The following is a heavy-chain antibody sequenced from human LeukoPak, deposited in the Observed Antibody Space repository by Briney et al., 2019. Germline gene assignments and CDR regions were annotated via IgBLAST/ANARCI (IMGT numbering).Heavy chain of an antibody. Sequence: GGSLRLSCAASGFTFSSYAMSWVRQAPGKGLEWVSAISGTVGSTYYADSVKGRFTISRDNSKDTLYLQMNSLRAEDTAVYYCAKDRGSIAVAGIDYWGQGTLVTVSS. V-gene: IGHV3-23*01. CDR3: AKDRGSIAVAGIDY. CDR1: GFTFSSYA. J-gene: IGHJ4*02. D-gene: IGHD6-19*01. CDR2: ISGTVGST.